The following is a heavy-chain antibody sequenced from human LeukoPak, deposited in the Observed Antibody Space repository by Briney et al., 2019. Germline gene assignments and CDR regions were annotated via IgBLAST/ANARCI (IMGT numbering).Heavy chain of an antibody. V-gene: IGHV3-7*01. J-gene: IGHJ5*02. D-gene: IGHD3-3*01. Sequence: PGGSLRLSCAVSGFTFSVSWMSWVRQAPGRGLEWVAHIKQDGSVTGYVDSVKGRFTISRDNAKNSLYLQMNSLTAEDSAVYYCWHPLLHGAVSWGQGTLVTVSS. CDR3: WHPLLHGAVS. CDR1: GFTFSVSW. CDR2: IKQDGSVT.